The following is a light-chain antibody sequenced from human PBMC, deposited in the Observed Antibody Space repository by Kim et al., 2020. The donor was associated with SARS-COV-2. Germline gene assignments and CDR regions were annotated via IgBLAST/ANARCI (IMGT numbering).Light chain of an antibody. CDR1: QSVRSNY. J-gene: IGKJ1*01. CDR3: QKYGSSPRT. CDR2: DAS. Sequence: CPGERAALSCRASQSVRSNYVAWYQQKPVQAPRPLMYDASIRATGVPDRFSGGGSGTDFTLTISRLEPEDFAVYYCQKYGSSPRTFGQGTKVDIK. V-gene: IGKV3-20*01.